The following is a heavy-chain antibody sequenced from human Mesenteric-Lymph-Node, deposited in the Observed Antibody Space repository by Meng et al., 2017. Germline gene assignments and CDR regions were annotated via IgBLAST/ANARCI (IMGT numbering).Heavy chain of an antibody. CDR3: ASGHCSGGSCYSRYYYYGMDV. D-gene: IGHD2-15*01. Sequence: GESLKISCAASGFTFSSYEMNWVRQAPGKGLEWVSYISSSGSTIYYADSVKGRFTISRDNAKNSLYLQMNSLRAEDTAVYYCASGHCSGGSCYSRYYYYGMDVWGQGTTVTVSS. V-gene: IGHV3-48*03. CDR1: GFTFSSYE. J-gene: IGHJ6*02. CDR2: ISSSGSTI.